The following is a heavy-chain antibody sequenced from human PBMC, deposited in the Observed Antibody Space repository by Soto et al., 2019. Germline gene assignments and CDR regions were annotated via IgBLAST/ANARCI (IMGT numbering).Heavy chain of an antibody. CDR3: ASLVVGATHFDY. Sequence: ASVKVSCKASGYTFTSYYMHWVRQAPGQGLEWMGIINPSGGSTSYAQKFQGRVTMTRDTSTSTVYMELSSLRSEDTAVYYCASLVVGATHFDYWGQGTLVTVSS. V-gene: IGHV1-46*01. D-gene: IGHD1-26*01. J-gene: IGHJ4*02. CDR2: INPSGGST. CDR1: GYTFTSYY.